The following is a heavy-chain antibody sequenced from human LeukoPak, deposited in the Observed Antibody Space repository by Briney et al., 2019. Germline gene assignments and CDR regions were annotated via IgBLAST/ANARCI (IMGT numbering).Heavy chain of an antibody. Sequence: PQASVKVSCKASGFTFTSYDINWVRQATGQGLEWMGWMNPNNGNTGYAQKFQGRVTMTRDTSISTAYMELRSLRSEDTAVYYCVRDGEGVAISVNYWFDPWGQGTLVTVSS. CDR2: MNPNNGNT. J-gene: IGHJ5*02. CDR1: GFTFTSYD. V-gene: IGHV1-8*01. CDR3: VRDGEGVAISVNYWFDP. D-gene: IGHD3-10*01.